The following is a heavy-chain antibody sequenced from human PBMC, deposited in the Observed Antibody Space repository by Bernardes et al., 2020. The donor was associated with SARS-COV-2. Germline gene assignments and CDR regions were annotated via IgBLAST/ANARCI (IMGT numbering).Heavy chain of an antibody. V-gene: IGHV1-69*13. CDR2: IIPIFGTA. Sequence: SGKVSCKASGGTFSSYAISWVRQAPGQGLEWMGWIIPIFGTANYAQKFQGRVTITADESTSTAYIELSSLISEDTAVYYCARGGWYYDSSGYIGEYYFDYWGQGTLVTVSS. CDR3: ARGGWYYDSSGYIGEYYFDY. J-gene: IGHJ4*02. CDR1: GGTFSSYA. D-gene: IGHD3-22*01.